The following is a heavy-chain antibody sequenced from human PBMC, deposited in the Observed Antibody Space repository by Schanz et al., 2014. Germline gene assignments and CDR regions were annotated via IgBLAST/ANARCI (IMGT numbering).Heavy chain of an antibody. CDR3: AKAGSGWSTAGYYY. Sequence: EVQLLESGGGLVQPGGSLRLSCAGSGFTFSSYAMSWVRQAPGKGLEWVSGISDNGISTYYADSVKGRFSISRENSKSILYLQMNSLRAEDTAVYYCAKAGSGWSTAGYYYWGQGTLXAVSS. CDR1: GFTFSSYA. J-gene: IGHJ4*02. V-gene: IGHV3-23*01. CDR2: ISDNGIST. D-gene: IGHD6-19*01.